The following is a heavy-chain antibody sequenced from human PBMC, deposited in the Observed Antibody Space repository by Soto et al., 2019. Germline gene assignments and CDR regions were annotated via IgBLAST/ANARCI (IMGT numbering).Heavy chain of an antibody. CDR2: MNPNSGNT. V-gene: IGHV1-8*02. CDR1: GVTFSSYT. CDR3: ARERSAAGTGWFDP. J-gene: IGHJ5*02. Sequence: ASVKVSGKASGVTFSSYTISWVRQAPGQGLEWMGWMNPNSGNTGYAQKFQGRVTMTRNTSISTAYMELSSLRSEDTAVYFCARERSAAGTGWFDPWGQGTLVTVSS. D-gene: IGHD6-13*01.